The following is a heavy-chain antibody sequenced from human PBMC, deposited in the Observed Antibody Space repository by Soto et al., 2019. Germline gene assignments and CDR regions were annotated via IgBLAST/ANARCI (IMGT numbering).Heavy chain of an antibody. V-gene: IGHV6-1*01. CDR3: AGPSSPQWYYMAV. CDR1: GDSVSSNSAA. J-gene: IGHJ6*03. Sequence: SQTLSLTCVISGDSVSSNSAAWNWIRQSPSRGLEWLGRTYYRSRWYNDYAVSVRSRITVNADTSKNQFSLHLNSVTPEDTAVYYWAGPSSPQWYYMAVWDKGTTAPVPS. D-gene: IGHD6-19*01. CDR2: TYYRSRWYN.